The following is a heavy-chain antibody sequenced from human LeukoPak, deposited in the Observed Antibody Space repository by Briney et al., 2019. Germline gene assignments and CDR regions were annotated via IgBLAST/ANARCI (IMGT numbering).Heavy chain of an antibody. CDR3: ARGEVVGAHPFDP. V-gene: IGHV4-34*01. CDR1: GGSFSGYY. J-gene: IGHJ5*02. CDR2: INQSGST. D-gene: IGHD1-26*01. Sequence: SETLSLTCAVYGGSFSGYYWNWIRQPPGKGLEWSGEINQSGSTNYNPSLKSRVTISVDASKNQFSLKLSSVTAADTAVYYCARGEVVGAHPFDPWGQGTLVTVSS.